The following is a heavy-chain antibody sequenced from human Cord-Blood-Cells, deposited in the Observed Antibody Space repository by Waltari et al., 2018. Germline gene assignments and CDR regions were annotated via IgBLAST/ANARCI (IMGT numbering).Heavy chain of an antibody. D-gene: IGHD5-12*01. CDR1: GGTFSSYA. CDR3: ARGGDIVATIPYYYYMDV. V-gene: IGHV1-69*01. Sequence: QVQLVQSGAEVKKPGSSVKVSCKASGGTFSSYAIRWVRQATGQGLEWMGVIIPIFGTANYAQKFQGRVTITADESTSTAYMELSSLRSEDTAVYYCARGGDIVATIPYYYYMDVWGKGTTVTVSS. J-gene: IGHJ6*03. CDR2: IIPIFGTA.